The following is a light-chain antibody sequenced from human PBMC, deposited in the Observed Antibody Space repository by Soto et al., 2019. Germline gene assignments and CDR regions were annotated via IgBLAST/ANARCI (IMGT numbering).Light chain of an antibody. CDR1: QSVSEW. V-gene: IGKV1-5*01. CDR3: QQYNSSPWT. J-gene: IGKJ1*01. CDR2: DAS. Sequence: DIQMTQSPSTLSASIGDRVTITCRASQSVSEWLAWYQQKPGKAPKVLIYDASSLQSGVPARFSGSGSATEFTLTISSLQPDDFATYCCQQYNSSPWTFGQGTKVDIK.